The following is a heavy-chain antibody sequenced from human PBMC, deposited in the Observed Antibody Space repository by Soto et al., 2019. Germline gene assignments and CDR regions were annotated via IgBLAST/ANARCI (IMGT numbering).Heavy chain of an antibody. V-gene: IGHV1-46*01. CDR1: GYTFTSYQ. J-gene: IGHJ6*02. CDR2: INPSGGSI. Sequence: QMQLVQSGAEVKKPGASVKVSCKASGYTFTSYQMHWVRQAPGQGLEWMGIINPSGGSITYAPRFQGRVMMTRDTSTKTVYMELRSLRSEDTAVYYCARDGPPTTTGVGPSYTMDVWGQGTTVTVS. D-gene: IGHD3-3*01. CDR3: ARDGPPTTTGVGPSYTMDV.